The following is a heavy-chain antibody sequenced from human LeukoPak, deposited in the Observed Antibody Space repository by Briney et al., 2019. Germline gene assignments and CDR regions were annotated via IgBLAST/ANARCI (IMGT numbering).Heavy chain of an antibody. D-gene: IGHD3-3*01. V-gene: IGHV1-2*02. J-gene: IGHJ3*02. CDR1: GYTFTGYY. CDR3: ARDKWSVDPIFGVVIVVPSSGAFDI. CDR2: INPNSGGT. Sequence: ASVKVSCKASGYTFTGYYMHWVRQAPGQGLEWMGWINPNSGGTNYAQKFQGRVTMTRDTSISTAYMELSRLRSDDTAVYYCARDKWSVDPIFGVVIVVPSSGAFDIWGQGTMVTVSS.